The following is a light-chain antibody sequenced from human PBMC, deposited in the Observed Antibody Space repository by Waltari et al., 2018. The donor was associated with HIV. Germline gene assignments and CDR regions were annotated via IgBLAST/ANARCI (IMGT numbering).Light chain of an antibody. CDR3: QQYYNTLWT. CDR2: WAS. Sequence: DIVMTQSPDSLAVSLGERATINCKSSQSLLYSSNNKNFLAWYQQKPRQPPKLLIYWASLRESGVPDRLRASGSGTDFTVTINSLQAEDVAVYYCQQYYNTLWTFGQGTKVEIK. J-gene: IGKJ1*01. V-gene: IGKV4-1*01. CDR1: QSLLYSSNNKNF.